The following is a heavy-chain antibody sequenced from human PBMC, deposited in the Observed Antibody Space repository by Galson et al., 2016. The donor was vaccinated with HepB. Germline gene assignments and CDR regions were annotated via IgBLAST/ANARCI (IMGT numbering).Heavy chain of an antibody. V-gene: IGHV3-23*01. D-gene: IGHD3-22*01. CDR3: AKDVTMIVSGDLDF. J-gene: IGHJ4*02. CDR1: GFRFSSYA. CDR2: ISGRGGST. Sequence: SLRLSCAASGFRFSSYAMSWVRQAPGKGLEWVSGISGRGGSTYYADSVKGRFTMSRDNFKNTVYLQMNSLRAEDTALYYCAKDVTMIVSGDLDFWGQGTLVTVSS.